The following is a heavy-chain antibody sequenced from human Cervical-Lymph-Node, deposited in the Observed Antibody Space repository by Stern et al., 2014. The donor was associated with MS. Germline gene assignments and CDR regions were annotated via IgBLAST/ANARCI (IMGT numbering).Heavy chain of an antibody. CDR3: ARWAYFGGSSFDH. CDR1: GGSVSSGSHY. J-gene: IGHJ4*02. V-gene: IGHV4-61*01. CDR2: VSYSGST. D-gene: IGHD3-10*01. Sequence: QLQLQESGPGLVKPSETMSLTCNVSGGSVSSGSHYWSWIRQPPGKGLAWIVYVSYSGSTIFSPSLKSRVTMSVDLSKNQFSLKLRSVTAADTAVYYCARWAYFGGSSFDHWGQGALVTVSS.